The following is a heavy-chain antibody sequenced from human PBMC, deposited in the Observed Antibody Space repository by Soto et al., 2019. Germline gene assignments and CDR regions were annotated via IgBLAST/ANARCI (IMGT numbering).Heavy chain of an antibody. CDR1: GYSFTSFG. J-gene: IGHJ4*02. CDR3: ATRSPAFDF. V-gene: IGHV1-18*01. CDR2: INTSKGNT. Sequence: ASVKVSCKTSGYSFTSFGITLVRQAPGQGLEWMGWINTSKGNTNYAQKFQGRVTMTTDTSTRTAYMELRSLRSDDTAVYYCATRSPAFDFWGQGTLVTVSS.